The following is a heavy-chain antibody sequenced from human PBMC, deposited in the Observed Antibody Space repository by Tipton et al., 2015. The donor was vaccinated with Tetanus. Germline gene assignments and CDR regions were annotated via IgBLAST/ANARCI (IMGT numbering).Heavy chain of an antibody. Sequence: QLVQSGAEVKKPGASVKVSCTANGYSFTSYGINWVRQAPGQGLEWMGWISGDGKTHYAQKFQGRVQLSADPYSNTAYLEVRSLTSDDTAVYFCARDAGPDYIWGNYRFPFDYWGQGTLVTVS. CDR3: ARDAGPDYIWGNYRFPFDY. V-gene: IGHV1-18*01. CDR1: GYSFTSYG. CDR2: ISGDGKT. J-gene: IGHJ4*02. D-gene: IGHD3-16*02.